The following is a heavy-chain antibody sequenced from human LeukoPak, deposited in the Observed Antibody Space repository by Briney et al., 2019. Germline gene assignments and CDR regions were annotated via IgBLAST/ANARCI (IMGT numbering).Heavy chain of an antibody. CDR1: GFTFSTYE. V-gene: IGHV3-30*07. J-gene: IGHJ6*02. CDR2: ISNDGRNK. D-gene: IGHD3-16*01. Sequence: GGSLRLSCAASGFTFSTYEMHWVRQAPGKGLEWVAVISNDGRNKDHADSVKGRFTISRDNARNSLYLQMSSLRPEDTAVYYCATYTHWVAGDVWGQGTTVTVSS. CDR3: ATYTHWVAGDV.